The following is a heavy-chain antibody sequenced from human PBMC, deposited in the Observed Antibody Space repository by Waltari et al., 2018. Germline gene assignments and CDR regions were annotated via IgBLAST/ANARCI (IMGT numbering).Heavy chain of an antibody. J-gene: IGHJ3*02. CDR1: GFTLSRHW. CDR2: IMTDGSEE. CDR3: ARDQWFAFDI. Sequence: EVQLVESGGGLVQPGGSLRRSCAAPGFTLSRHWVSWVRQAPGKGPEWVANIMTDGSEEYYVDSVRGRFTISRDNAKNSLYLQMNSLRPEDTAVYYCARDQWFAFDIWGHGTMVTVSS. V-gene: IGHV3-7*01. D-gene: IGHD3-22*01.